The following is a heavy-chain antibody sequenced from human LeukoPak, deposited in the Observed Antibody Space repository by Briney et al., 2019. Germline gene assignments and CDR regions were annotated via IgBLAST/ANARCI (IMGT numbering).Heavy chain of an antibody. CDR2: ISGSGGST. J-gene: IGHJ2*01. CDR1: GFTFSNYA. V-gene: IGHV3-23*01. CDR3: AKARPDYGDPIGYFDL. D-gene: IGHD4-17*01. Sequence: PGGSLRLSCAASGFTFSNYAMAWVRQAPGKGLEWVSGISGSGGSTYYADSVKGRFTISRDNSKNTLYLQMNSLRAEDTAVYYCAKARPDYGDPIGYFDLWGRGTLVTVSS.